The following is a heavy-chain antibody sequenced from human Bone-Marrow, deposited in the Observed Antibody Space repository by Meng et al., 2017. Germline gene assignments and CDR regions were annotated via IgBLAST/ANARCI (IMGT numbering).Heavy chain of an antibody. CDR2: INAGNGNT. Sequence: ASVKVSCKASGYIFTSYAMHWVRQAPGQRLEWMGWINAGNGNTKYSQKFQGRVTITRDTSASTAYMELSSLRSEDTAVYYCARSYCGGDCYSTPHYFDYWGQGTLVTVSS. CDR1: GYIFTSYA. D-gene: IGHD2-21*02. CDR3: ARSYCGGDCYSTPHYFDY. J-gene: IGHJ4*02. V-gene: IGHV1-3*01.